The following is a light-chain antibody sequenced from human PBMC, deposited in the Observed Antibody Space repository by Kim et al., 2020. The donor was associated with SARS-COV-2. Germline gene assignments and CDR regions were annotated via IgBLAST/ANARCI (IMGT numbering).Light chain of an antibody. CDR2: QDS. J-gene: IGLJ2*01. V-gene: IGLV3-1*01. CDR3: QAWDSSTVV. Sequence: VSPEQTASITCSGDKLGDKYACWYQQKQGQSPVLVIYQDSKRPSGIPERFSGSNSGNTATLTISGTQAMDEADYYCQAWDSSTVVFGGGTQLTVL. CDR1: KLGDKY.